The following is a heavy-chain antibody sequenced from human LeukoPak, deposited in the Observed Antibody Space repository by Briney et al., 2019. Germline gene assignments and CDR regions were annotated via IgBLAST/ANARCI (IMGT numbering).Heavy chain of an antibody. Sequence: PGGSPRLSCAASGFTVSSNYMSWVRQAPGKGLEWVSVIYSGGSTYYADSVKGRFTISRDNSKNTLYLQMNSLRAEDTAVYYCASGSGSYRTPYYYMDVWGTGTTVTVSS. D-gene: IGHD3-10*01. J-gene: IGHJ6*03. V-gene: IGHV3-53*01. CDR1: GFTVSSNY. CDR2: IYSGGST. CDR3: ASGSGSYRTPYYYMDV.